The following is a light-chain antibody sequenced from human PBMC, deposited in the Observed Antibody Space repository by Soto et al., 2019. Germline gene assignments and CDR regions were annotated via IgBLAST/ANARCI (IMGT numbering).Light chain of an antibody. CDR2: AAS. Sequence: DIQLTQSPSSLSSFVGYRVTITCRSSHDIRSYLAWYQQKPGKAPNLLIYAASTLQSGVPSRFSGSGSGRELTLTITSLQPEDCAYYYCQPLDRYPFNFGGGTKV. CDR1: HDIRSY. J-gene: IGKJ4*01. CDR3: QPLDRYPFN. V-gene: IGKV1-9*01.